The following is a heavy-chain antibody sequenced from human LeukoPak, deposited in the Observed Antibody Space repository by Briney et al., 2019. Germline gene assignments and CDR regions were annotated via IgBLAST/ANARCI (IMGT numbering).Heavy chain of an antibody. CDR3: ARLLGASDAFDI. D-gene: IGHD3-16*01. CDR2: INPNSGGT. CDR1: GYTFTGYY. J-gene: IGHJ3*02. Sequence: ASVKASCKASGYTFTGYYMHWVRQAPGQGLEWMGRINPNSGGTNYAQKFQGRVTMTRDTSISTAYMELSRLRSDDTAVYYCARLLGASDAFDIWGQGTMVTVSS. V-gene: IGHV1-2*06.